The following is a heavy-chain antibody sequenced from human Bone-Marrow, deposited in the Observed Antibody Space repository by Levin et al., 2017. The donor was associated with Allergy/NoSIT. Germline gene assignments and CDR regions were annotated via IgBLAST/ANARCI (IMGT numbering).Heavy chain of an antibody. CDR3: AREGPGSPYNYDYYMDV. CDR1: GGSFSGYY. J-gene: IGHJ6*03. V-gene: IGHV4-34*01. CDR2: INVGGTT. Sequence: SETLSLTCAVYGGSFSGYYWSWIRQPPGKGLEWIGEINVGGTTNYNPSLTSRVSISGDTSRNHFSLNLPSVTAAATGLYYSAREGPGSPYNYDYYMDVWGTGTTVTVSS. D-gene: IGHD1-14*01.